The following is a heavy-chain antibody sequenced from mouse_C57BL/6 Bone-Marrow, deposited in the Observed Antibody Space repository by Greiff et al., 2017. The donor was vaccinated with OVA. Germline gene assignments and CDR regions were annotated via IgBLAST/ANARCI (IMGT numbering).Heavy chain of an antibody. CDR1: GYAFSSSW. V-gene: IGHV1-82*01. Sequence: VKLVESGPELVKPGASVKISCKASGYAFSSSWMNWVKQRPGKGLEWIGRLYPGDGDTNYNGKFKGKATLTADKSSSTAYMQLSSLTSEDSAVYFCAREEGTPFDYWGQGTTLTVSS. J-gene: IGHJ2*01. CDR3: AREEGTPFDY. D-gene: IGHD3-3*01. CDR2: LYPGDGDT.